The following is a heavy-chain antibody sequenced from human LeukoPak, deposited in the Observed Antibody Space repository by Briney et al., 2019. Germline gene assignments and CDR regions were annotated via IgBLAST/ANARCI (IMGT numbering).Heavy chain of an antibody. V-gene: IGHV1-2*02. D-gene: IGHD6-19*01. CDR3: ARENNSGWYRKAAFDY. CDR1: GYTFTGYY. Sequence: ASVKVSCKAPGYTFTGYYIHWVRQAPGQGLEWMGWINPNGGGTNYAQKFQGRVTLTRDTSISTAYMEVNSLESDDTAVYYCARENNSGWYRKAAFDYWGQGTLVTVTS. J-gene: IGHJ4*02. CDR2: INPNGGGT.